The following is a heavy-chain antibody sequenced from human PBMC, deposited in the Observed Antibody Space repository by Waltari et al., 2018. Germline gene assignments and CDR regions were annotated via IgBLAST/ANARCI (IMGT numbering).Heavy chain of an antibody. J-gene: IGHJ5*01. V-gene: IGHV3-49*03. CDR3: TSDYDFWSGHYRPDS. D-gene: IGHD3-3*01. CDR1: GFTFGDYA. CDR2: IRSKAYGGTT. Sequence: EVQLVESGGDLVQPGRSLRLSCTASGFTFGDYAISWFRQAPGKGLEWVGLIRSKAYGGTTEYAASVKGRFTISRDDSKSIANLQMNSLKTEDTAVYYCTSDYDFWSGHYRPDSWGQGTLVTVSS.